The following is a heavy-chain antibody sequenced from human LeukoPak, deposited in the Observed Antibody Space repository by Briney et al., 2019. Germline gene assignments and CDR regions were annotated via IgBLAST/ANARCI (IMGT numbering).Heavy chain of an antibody. V-gene: IGHV3-21*04. CDR2: ISSSSSYI. D-gene: IGHD3-10*01. J-gene: IGHJ3*02. CDR3: AKDLMAYAFDI. Sequence: GGSLRLSCTASGFTFSSYSMNWVRQAPGKGLESVSSISSSSSYISYADSVKGRFTISRDNAKKSLYLQMNSLRAEDTAVYYCAKDLMAYAFDIWGEGTTVTVSS. CDR1: GFTFSSYS.